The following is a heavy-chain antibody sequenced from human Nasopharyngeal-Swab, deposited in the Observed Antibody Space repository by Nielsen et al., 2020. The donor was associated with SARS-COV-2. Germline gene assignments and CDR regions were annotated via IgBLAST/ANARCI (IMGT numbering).Heavy chain of an antibody. D-gene: IGHD6-19*01. CDR2: IWYDGSNK. CDR1: GFIFSSYG. Sequence: GSLRLSCAASGFIFSSYGMHWVRQAPGKGLEWVAVIWYDGSNKYYADSVKGRFTISRDNSKNTLYLQMNSLRAEDTAVYYCARDKERAGYSSGWYGLGGQGTLVTVSS. CDR3: ARDKERAGYSSGWYGL. J-gene: IGHJ4*02. V-gene: IGHV3-33*01.